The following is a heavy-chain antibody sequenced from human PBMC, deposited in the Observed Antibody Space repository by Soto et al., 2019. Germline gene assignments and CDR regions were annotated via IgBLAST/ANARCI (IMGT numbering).Heavy chain of an antibody. CDR2: IYYSGST. J-gene: IGHJ6*04. CDR3: ARVPTHCNISTRYPYYYGMDV. D-gene: IGHD2-2*01. CDR1: GGSISSYY. Sequence: SETLSLTCTVPGGSISSYYWDWIRQPPGKGLEWIGYIYYSGSTNYNPSLKSRVTISVDMSKNQFSLRLSSVTAADTAVYYCARVPTHCNISTRYPYYYGMDVWGKGPTVTASS. V-gene: IGHV4-59*01.